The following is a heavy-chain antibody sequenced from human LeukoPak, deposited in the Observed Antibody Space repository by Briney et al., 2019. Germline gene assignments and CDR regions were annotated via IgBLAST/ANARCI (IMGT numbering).Heavy chain of an antibody. Sequence: YPSETLSLTCTVSGGSISSSTYFWGWIRQPPGKGLEWIGSIYYNGNTFYNPSLKSRFTTSLDTSKNQFSLNLSSVTAADTAVYYCAGGRAVRYFDWRPGVDNWFDPWGQGTLVTVSS. CDR3: AGGRAVRYFDWRPGVDNWFDP. D-gene: IGHD3-9*01. CDR1: GGSISSSTYF. V-gene: IGHV4-39*07. J-gene: IGHJ5*02. CDR2: IYYNGNT.